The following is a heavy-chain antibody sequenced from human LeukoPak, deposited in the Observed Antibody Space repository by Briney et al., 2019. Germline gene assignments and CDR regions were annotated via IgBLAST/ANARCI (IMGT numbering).Heavy chain of an antibody. J-gene: IGHJ5*02. Sequence: GGSLRLSCAASGFSFSSYAMSWVRQAPGKGLEWVSGITGSDGLPKYAESVKGRFTISRDNSKNTVYLHMNSLKAEDTAVYYCAKEHSYGPDWFVPWGQGTLVTVSS. CDR3: AKEHSYGPDWFVP. D-gene: IGHD5-18*01. V-gene: IGHV3-23*01. CDR2: ITGSDGLP. CDR1: GFSFSSYA.